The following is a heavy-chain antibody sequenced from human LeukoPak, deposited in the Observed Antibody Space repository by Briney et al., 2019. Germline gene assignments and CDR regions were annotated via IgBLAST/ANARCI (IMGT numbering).Heavy chain of an antibody. J-gene: IGHJ5*02. D-gene: IGHD3-16*01. Sequence: GGSLRFSCAASGFTFSSYAMSWVRQAPGKGLEWVSAISGSGGSTYHADSVKGRFTISRDNSKNTLYLQMNSLRAEDTAVYYCAKGGDYWFDPWGQGTLVTVSS. CDR1: GFTFSSYA. CDR3: AKGGDYWFDP. CDR2: ISGSGGST. V-gene: IGHV3-23*01.